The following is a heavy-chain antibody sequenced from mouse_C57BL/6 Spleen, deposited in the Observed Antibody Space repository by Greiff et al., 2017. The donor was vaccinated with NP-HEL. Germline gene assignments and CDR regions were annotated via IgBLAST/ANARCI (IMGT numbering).Heavy chain of an antibody. J-gene: IGHJ3*01. CDR3: TTYGSRRWFAY. V-gene: IGHV14-4*01. D-gene: IGHD1-1*01. CDR1: GFNIKDDY. CDR2: IDPENGDT. Sequence: EVQLMESGAELVRPGASVKLSCTASGFNIKDDYMHWVKQRPEQGLEWIGWIDPENGDTEYASKFQGKATITADTSSNTAYLQLSSLTSEDTAVYYGTTYGSRRWFAYGGQGTLVTVSA.